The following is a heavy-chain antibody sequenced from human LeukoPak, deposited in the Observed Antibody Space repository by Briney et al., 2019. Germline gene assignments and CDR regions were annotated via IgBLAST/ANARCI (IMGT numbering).Heavy chain of an antibody. V-gene: IGHV3-48*02. CDR2: ITASGTAM. D-gene: IGHD3-3*02. CDR1: GFTFSSYS. J-gene: IGHJ2*01. Sequence: GGSLRLSCAASGFTFSSYSMNWVRQAPGKGLEWVSHITASGTAMFYADSVKGRFTISRDNAKNSLYLQMNSLRDEDTAVYYCARDSTGYWYFDLWGRGTLVSVSS. CDR3: ARDSTGYWYFDL.